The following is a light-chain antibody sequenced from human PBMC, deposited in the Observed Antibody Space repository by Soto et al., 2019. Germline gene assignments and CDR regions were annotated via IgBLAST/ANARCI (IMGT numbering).Light chain of an antibody. CDR1: QCFSTH. CDR2: XAY. V-gene: IGKV3-11*01. Sequence: TKSAGPLSVSPGERATLYCRASQCFSTHFDWYEPRPGQAPRLLIXXAYXRATAIPPSFSGSGSGTAFTLTISSRETEDVAVDYCQQRRSCTRTRTFGQGTQVEI. CDR3: QQRRSCTRTRT. J-gene: IGKJ5*01.